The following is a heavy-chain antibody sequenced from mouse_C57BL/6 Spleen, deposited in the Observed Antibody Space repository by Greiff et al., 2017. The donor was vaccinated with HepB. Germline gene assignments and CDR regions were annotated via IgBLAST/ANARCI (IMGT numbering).Heavy chain of an antibody. Sequence: VQLQQPGAELVKPGASVKMSCKASGYTFTSYWITWVKQRPGQGLEWIGDIYPGSGSTNYNEKFKSKATLTVDTSSSTAYMQLSSLTSEDAAVYYCARDGYDGYYFDYWGQGTTLTVSS. CDR1: GYTFTSYW. CDR3: ARDGYDGYYFDY. J-gene: IGHJ2*01. CDR2: IYPGSGST. V-gene: IGHV1-55*01. D-gene: IGHD2-3*01.